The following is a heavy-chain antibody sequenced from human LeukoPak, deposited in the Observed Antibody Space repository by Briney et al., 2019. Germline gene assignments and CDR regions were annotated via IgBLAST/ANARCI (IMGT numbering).Heavy chain of an antibody. V-gene: IGHV1-69*04. D-gene: IGHD3-10*01. J-gene: IGHJ1*01. CDR1: GGTFSSYA. CDR3: ARDFGGSGSLYKH. Sequence: ASVKVSCKASGGTFSSYAISWVRQAPGQGLEWMGRIIPILGIANYAQKFQGRVTITADKSTSTAYMELSSLRSEDTAVYYCARDFGGSGSLYKHWGQGTPVTVSS. CDR2: IIPILGIA.